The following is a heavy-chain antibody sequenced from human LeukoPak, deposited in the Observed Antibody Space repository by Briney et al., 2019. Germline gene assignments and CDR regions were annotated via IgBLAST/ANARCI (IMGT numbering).Heavy chain of an antibody. CDR3: ARVDCSGGSCYLYYYYYMDV. V-gene: IGHV3-7*01. CDR1: GFTFSNYW. J-gene: IGHJ6*03. CDR2: MNQDGSGK. D-gene: IGHD2-15*01. Sequence: GGSLRLSCAASGFTFSNYWMTWVRQAPGKGLEWVANMNQDGSGKYYVDSVKGRFAISRDNAKNSLYLQMNSLRAEDTAVYYCARVDCSGGSCYLYYYYYMDVWGKGTTVTISS.